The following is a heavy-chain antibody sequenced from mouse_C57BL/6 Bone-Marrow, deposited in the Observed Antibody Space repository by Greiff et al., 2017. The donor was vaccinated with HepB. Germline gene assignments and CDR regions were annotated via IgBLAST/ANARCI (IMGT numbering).Heavy chain of an antibody. J-gene: IGHJ2*01. CDR1: GYTFTSYW. V-gene: IGHV1-64*01. Sequence: VQLQQPGAELVKPGASVKLSCKASGYTFTSYWMHWVKQRPGQGLEWIGMIHPNSGSTNYNEKFKSKATLTVDKSTSTAYMQLSSLTSEDSAVYYCASEGTGTPFDYWGQGTTLTVSS. D-gene: IGHD4-1*01. CDR3: ASEGTGTPFDY. CDR2: IHPNSGST.